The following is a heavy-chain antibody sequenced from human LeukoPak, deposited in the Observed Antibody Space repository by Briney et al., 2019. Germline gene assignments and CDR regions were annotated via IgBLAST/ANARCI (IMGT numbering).Heavy chain of an antibody. CDR1: GGSFSGYY. Sequence: PSETLSLTCAVYGGSFSGYYWSWIRQPPGKGLEWIGEINHSGSTNYNPSLKSRVTISVDTSKNQFSLKLSSVTAADTAVYYCARVAYSGYDYYFDYWGQGTLVTVSS. CDR2: INHSGST. J-gene: IGHJ4*02. D-gene: IGHD5-12*01. CDR3: ARVAYSGYDYYFDY. V-gene: IGHV4-34*01.